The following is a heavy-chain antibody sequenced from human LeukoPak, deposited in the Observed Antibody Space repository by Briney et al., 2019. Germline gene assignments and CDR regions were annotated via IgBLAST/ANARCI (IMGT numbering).Heavy chain of an antibody. Sequence: AETLSLTCTVSGVSISSSSYYWGWIRQPPGKGLEWIGRIYYSGSTYYNPSLKSRVTISVDTSKHQFSLKLSSVTAADTAVYYCARAGRITMIVVALRSDAFDIWGQGTMVTVSS. CDR3: ARAGRITMIVVALRSDAFDI. CDR2: IYYSGST. D-gene: IGHD3-22*01. CDR1: GVSISSSSYY. V-gene: IGHV4-39*07. J-gene: IGHJ3*02.